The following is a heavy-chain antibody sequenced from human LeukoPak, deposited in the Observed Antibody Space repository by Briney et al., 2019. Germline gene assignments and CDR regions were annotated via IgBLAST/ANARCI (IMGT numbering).Heavy chain of an antibody. CDR1: TFTFSSYT. CDR3: TRSTGDRSFFDY. D-gene: IGHD7-27*01. J-gene: IGHJ4*02. V-gene: IGHV3-21*01. Sequence: GGSLRLSCAASTFTFSSYTMNWVRQAPGTGLEWVSSISSSGSYIYYADSLKGRFTVSRDNARTSLYLQMSSLRAEDTAVYYCTRSTGDRSFFDYWGQGTLVTVSS. CDR2: ISSSGSYI.